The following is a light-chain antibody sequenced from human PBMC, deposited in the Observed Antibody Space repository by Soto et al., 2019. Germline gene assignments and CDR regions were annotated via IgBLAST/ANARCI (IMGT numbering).Light chain of an antibody. CDR3: QQRDGYPIT. V-gene: IGKV1-9*01. CDR1: QGISDR. CDR2: SAS. Sequence: DIQLTQSPSFLSASVGDRVTITCRASQGISDRLAWYQQRPGKAPNLLIHSASSLQSEVPLRFSGSGSGTEFTLTISSLQPADFATYYCQQRDGYPITFGQGTRLEMK. J-gene: IGKJ5*01.